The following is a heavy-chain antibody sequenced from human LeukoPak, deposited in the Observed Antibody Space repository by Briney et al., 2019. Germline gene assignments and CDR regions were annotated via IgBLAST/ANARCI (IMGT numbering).Heavy chain of an antibody. J-gene: IGHJ4*02. V-gene: IGHV1-8*01. D-gene: IGHD3-16*02. Sequence: ASVKVSCKASGYTFTSYDINWVRRATGQGLEWMGWMNPNSGNTGYAQKFQGRVTMTRNTSISTAYMELSSLSSEDTAVYYCARGSISFYDYVWGSYRKSSTGFDYWGQGTLVTVSS. CDR1: GYTFTSYD. CDR3: ARGSISFYDYVWGSYRKSSTGFDY. CDR2: MNPNSGNT.